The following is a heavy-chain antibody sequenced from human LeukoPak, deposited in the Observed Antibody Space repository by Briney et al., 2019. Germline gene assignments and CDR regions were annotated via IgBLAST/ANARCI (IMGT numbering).Heavy chain of an antibody. CDR2: ISYDGRNK. V-gene: IGHV3-30*18. CDR1: GFTFSSYG. J-gene: IGHJ4*02. Sequence: GGSLRLSCAASGFTFSSYGIHWVRQAPGKGLEWVAMISYDGRNKYYADSVKGRFTISRDNSKNTLYLQMNGLRAEDTAVYYCAKDPYDSSGYYPTHFDYWGQGTLVTVFS. D-gene: IGHD3-22*01. CDR3: AKDPYDSSGYYPTHFDY.